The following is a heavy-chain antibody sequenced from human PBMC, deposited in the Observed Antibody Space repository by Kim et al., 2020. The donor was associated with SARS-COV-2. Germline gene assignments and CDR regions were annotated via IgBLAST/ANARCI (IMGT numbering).Heavy chain of an antibody. J-gene: IGHJ4*02. CDR2: IVVGSGNT. Sequence: SVKVSCKASGFTFTSSSVQWVRQARGQRLEWIGWIVVGSGNTNYAQKFQERVTITRDMSTSTAYMELSSLRSEDTAVYYCAADRNYDFWSGFPPNFDYWGQGTLVTVSS. CDR1: GFTFTSSS. CDR3: AADRNYDFWSGFPPNFDY. V-gene: IGHV1-58*01. D-gene: IGHD3-3*01.